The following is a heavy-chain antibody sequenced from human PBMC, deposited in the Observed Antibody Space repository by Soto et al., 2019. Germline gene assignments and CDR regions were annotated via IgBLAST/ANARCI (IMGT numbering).Heavy chain of an antibody. CDR3: ARAVYGSRRGYNWFDP. V-gene: IGHV4-34*01. D-gene: IGHD3-10*01. J-gene: IGHJ5*02. Sequence: PSETLSLTCAVYGGSFSGYYWSWIRQPPGKGLEWIGEINHSGSTNYNPSLKSRVTISVDTSKNQFSLKLSSVTAADTAVYYCARAVYGSRRGYNWFDPWGQGTLVTVSS. CDR1: GGSFSGYY. CDR2: INHSGST.